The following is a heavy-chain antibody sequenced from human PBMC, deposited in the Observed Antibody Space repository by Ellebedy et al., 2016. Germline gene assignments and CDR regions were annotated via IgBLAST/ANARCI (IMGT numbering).Heavy chain of an antibody. CDR3: ARQVITFGGVLAFDI. CDR2: IYPGDSDT. V-gene: IGHV5-51*01. D-gene: IGHD3-16*01. J-gene: IGHJ3*02. Sequence: GESLKISXKGSGYSFTSYWISWVRQMPGKGLEWMGIIYPGDSDTRYSPSFQGQVTISADKSISTAYLQWSSLKASDTAMYYCARQVITFGGVLAFDIWGQGTMVTVSS. CDR1: GYSFTSYW.